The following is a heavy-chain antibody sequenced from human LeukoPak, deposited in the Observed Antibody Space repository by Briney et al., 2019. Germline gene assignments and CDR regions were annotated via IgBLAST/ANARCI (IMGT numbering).Heavy chain of an antibody. CDR3: NGGYYYADY. D-gene: IGHD3-22*01. CDR2: ISYDGSNK. CDR1: GFTFSSYG. Sequence: PGGSLTLSCAASGFTFSSYGMHWVRQAPGKGLEWVAVISYDGSNKYYADSVKGRFTISRDNSKNTLYLQMNSLRAEDTAVYYCNGGYYYADYWGQGALVTVSS. J-gene: IGHJ4*02. V-gene: IGHV3-30*03.